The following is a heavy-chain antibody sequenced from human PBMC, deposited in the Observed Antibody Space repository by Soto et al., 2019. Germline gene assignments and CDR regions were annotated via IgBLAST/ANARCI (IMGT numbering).Heavy chain of an antibody. V-gene: IGHV4-38-2*02. CDR3: ARDGGIYSGIDH. Sequence: PSETLSLTCAVSGYSISSGYYWGWIRQPPGKGLEWIGSMYHSGTTYYNPSLKSRVTISVDTSKNQVSLKLSSVTAADTAVYYCARDGGIYSGIDHWGQGTVVTVSS. CDR2: MYHSGTT. J-gene: IGHJ4*02. CDR1: GYSISSGYY. D-gene: IGHD1-26*01.